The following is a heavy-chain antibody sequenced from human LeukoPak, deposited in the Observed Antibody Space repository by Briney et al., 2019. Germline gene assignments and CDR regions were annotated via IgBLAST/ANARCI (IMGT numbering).Heavy chain of an antibody. Sequence: PSEPLTLTCTVSGGSITTSGHYWGWIRQPPGKGLEWIGSIDYRERTTYNPSLKSRVTISADTSRNQFSLKLSSVTATDTAVYYCANYVSRTMRDYWGQGTLVTVSS. J-gene: IGHJ4*02. CDR2: IDYRERT. CDR3: ANYVSRTMRDY. V-gene: IGHV4-39*01. D-gene: IGHD3-16*01. CDR1: GGSITTSGHY.